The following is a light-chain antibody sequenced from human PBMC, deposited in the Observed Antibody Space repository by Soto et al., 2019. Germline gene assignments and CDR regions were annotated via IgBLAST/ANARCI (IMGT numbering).Light chain of an antibody. CDR2: GAS. CDR1: QSVSKN. Sequence: EIVMTQSPATRSVSPGERATLSCRASQSVSKNLAWYQQKPGQAPRLFIYGASTRATGIPARFSGSGSGTEFTLTISSLQHEDFAVYYCQQHNNWTRTFGQGTKVDIK. V-gene: IGKV3-15*01. CDR3: QQHNNWTRT. J-gene: IGKJ1*01.